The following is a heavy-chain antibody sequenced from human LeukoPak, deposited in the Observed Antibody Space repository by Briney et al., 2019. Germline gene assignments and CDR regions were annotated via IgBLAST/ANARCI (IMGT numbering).Heavy chain of an antibody. CDR3: ARVAQQWLPVYYYYGMDV. V-gene: IGHV3-23*01. D-gene: IGHD6-19*01. CDR1: GFTFTGYA. CDR2: ISGDAANT. Sequence: PGGSLRPSCAASGFTFTGYAMSWLRQAPGKGLEFVSAISGDAANTFYADSVKGRFTVSRDNSQNILYLQLSNLRAEDTAVYYCARVAQQWLPVYYYYGMDVWGQGTTVTVSS. J-gene: IGHJ6*02.